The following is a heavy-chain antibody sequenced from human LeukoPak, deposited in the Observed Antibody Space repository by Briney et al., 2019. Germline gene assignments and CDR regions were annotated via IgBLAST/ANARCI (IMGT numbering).Heavy chain of an antibody. CDR1: GFTFSAYA. CDR2: VGSDNKP. V-gene: IGHV3-23*05. J-gene: IGHJ6*02. D-gene: IGHD3-10*02. Sequence: PGGTLRLSCEASGFTFSAYAMTWVCQAPGQGLEWVSSVGSDNKPHSSETLTGRFAISTDISTTMLFLPLNRLKAEDRALYYVTRFLHYYVAMDVWGQGTTVTVSS. CDR3: TRFLHYYVAMDV.